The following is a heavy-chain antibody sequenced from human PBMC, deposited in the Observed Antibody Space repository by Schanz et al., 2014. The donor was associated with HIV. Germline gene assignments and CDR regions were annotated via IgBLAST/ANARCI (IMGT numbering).Heavy chain of an antibody. J-gene: IGHJ4*02. D-gene: IGHD5-12*01. CDR3: ARGDGGYWYYFDY. CDR1: GFPFGYAW. CDR2: ISGSGGSP. V-gene: IGHV3-23*04. Sequence: EVQVVESGGGLVKPGGSLRLSCAPSGFPFGYAWMSWVRQAPGKGLEWVSGISGSGGSPVYAGSVKGRFVISRDNSKNTLYLQMRSLRDEDTAVYYCARGDGGYWYYFDYWGQGTLVTVSS.